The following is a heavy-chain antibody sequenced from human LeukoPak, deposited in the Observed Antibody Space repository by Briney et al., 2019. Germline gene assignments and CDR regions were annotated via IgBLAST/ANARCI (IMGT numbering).Heavy chain of an antibody. D-gene: IGHD3-9*01. CDR3: ARIFRGDDILTGYRVWYFDY. CDR2: IYYSGST. Sequence: SETLSLTCTVSGGSISSSSYYWGWIRQPPGKGLEWIGSIYYSGSTYYNPSLKSRVTISVDTSKNRFSLKLSSVTAADTAVYYCARIFRGDDILTGYRVWYFDYWGQGTLVTVSS. J-gene: IGHJ4*02. V-gene: IGHV4-39*01. CDR1: GGSISSSSYY.